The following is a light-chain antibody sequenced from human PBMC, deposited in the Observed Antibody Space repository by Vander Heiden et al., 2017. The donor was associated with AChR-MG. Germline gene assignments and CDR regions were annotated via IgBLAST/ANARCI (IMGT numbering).Light chain of an antibody. CDR3: QVGDSSSDHVV. CDR2: YDS. Sequence: SYVLTQPPSVSVAPGKTARITCGGTNIGSKSVHWYQQKPGQAPVLVIYYDSDRPSGSPERFSGSNSGNTATLTISRVEAGDEADYYCQVGDSSSDHVVFGGGTKLTVL. V-gene: IGLV3-21*04. J-gene: IGLJ2*01. CDR1: NIGSKS.